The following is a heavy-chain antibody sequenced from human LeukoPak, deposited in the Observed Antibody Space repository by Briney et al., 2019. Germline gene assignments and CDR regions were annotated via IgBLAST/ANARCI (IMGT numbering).Heavy chain of an antibody. CDR3: ARVWWTRFDP. Sequence: SETLSLTCTVSGGSISSSSYYWGWIRQPPGKGLEWIGSIYYSGSTYYNPPLKSRVTISVDTSKNQFSLKLSSVTAADTAVYYCARVWWTRFDPWGQGTLVTVSS. D-gene: IGHD2-21*01. CDR1: GGSISSSSYY. J-gene: IGHJ5*02. CDR2: IYYSGST. V-gene: IGHV4-39*07.